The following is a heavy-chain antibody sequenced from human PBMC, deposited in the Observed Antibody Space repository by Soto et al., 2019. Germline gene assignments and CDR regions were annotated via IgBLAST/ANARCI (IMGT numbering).Heavy chain of an antibody. CDR3: ARYGSGSSVWFDP. V-gene: IGHV4-59*01. Sequence: SDTLSLTSTDSGGSITNFYWSWIRQPPGKGLEWIGYIYYSGSTNYNPSLKSRVTISVDTSKNQFSLKLSSVTAADTAVYYCARYGSGSSVWFDPWGQGTLVTVS. D-gene: IGHD3-10*01. CDR1: GGSITNFY. CDR2: IYYSGST. J-gene: IGHJ5*02.